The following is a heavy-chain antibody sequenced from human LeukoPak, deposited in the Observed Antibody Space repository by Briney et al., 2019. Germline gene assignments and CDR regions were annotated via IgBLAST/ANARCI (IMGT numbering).Heavy chain of an antibody. Sequence: GGSLRLSCAASGFTFSSYAVHWVRQAPGKGLEWVANIKQDGSEKYYVDSVKGRFTISRDNAKNSLYLQMNSLRAEDTAVYYCARRMSGSGSYMRRGFDYWGQGTLVTVSS. V-gene: IGHV3-7*03. J-gene: IGHJ4*02. CDR1: GFTFSSYA. D-gene: IGHD3-10*01. CDR3: ARRMSGSGSYMRRGFDY. CDR2: IKQDGSEK.